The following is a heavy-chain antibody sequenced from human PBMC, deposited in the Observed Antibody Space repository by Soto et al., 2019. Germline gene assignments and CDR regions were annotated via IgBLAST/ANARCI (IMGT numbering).Heavy chain of an antibody. Sequence: PGESLKISCKGSGYSFTSYWIGWVRQMPGKGLEWMGIIYPGDSDTRYSPSFQGQVTISADKSISTAYLQWSSLKASDTAMYYCARHESCSSTSCYEGDWFDPWGQGTPVTVSS. CDR1: GYSFTSYW. V-gene: IGHV5-51*01. D-gene: IGHD2-2*01. CDR2: IYPGDSDT. J-gene: IGHJ5*02. CDR3: ARHESCSSTSCYEGDWFDP.